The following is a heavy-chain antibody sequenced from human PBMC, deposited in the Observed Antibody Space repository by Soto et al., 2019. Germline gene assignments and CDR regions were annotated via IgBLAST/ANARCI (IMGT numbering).Heavy chain of an antibody. CDR2: MNPNSGNT. CDR1: GYTFISYD. J-gene: IGHJ4*02. V-gene: IGHV1-8*01. D-gene: IGHD5-12*01. CDR3: ARVEVATILGVDY. Sequence: ASVKVSCKASGYTFISYDINWVRQATGQGLEWMGWMNPNSGNTGYAQKFQGRVTMTRNTSISTAYMELSSLRSEDTAVYYCARVEVATILGVDYWGQGTLVTVSS.